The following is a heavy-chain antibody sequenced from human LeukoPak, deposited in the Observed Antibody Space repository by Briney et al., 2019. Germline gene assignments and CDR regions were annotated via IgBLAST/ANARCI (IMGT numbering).Heavy chain of an antibody. V-gene: IGHV4-31*03. J-gene: IGHJ4*02. D-gene: IGHD5-24*01. CDR3: ARNRDGYNSFDY. CDR2: IYYSGSS. CDR1: GGSINNGGYY. Sequence: KPSETLSLTCTVSGGSINNGGYYWSWIRQHPGKGLEWIGYIYYSGSSYYNPSLRSRVTISVDTSKNHFSLKLSSVTAADTAVYYCARNRDGYNSFDYWGQVTLVTVSS.